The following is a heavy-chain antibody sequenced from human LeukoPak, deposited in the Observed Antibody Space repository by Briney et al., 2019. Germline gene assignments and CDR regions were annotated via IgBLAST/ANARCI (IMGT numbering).Heavy chain of an antibody. J-gene: IGHJ4*02. CDR1: GDSISSYY. V-gene: IGHV4-59*08. CDR2: IYCSGST. Sequence: SETLFLTCTVSGDSISSYYWSWVRQPPGKGLEWIGYIYCSGSTNYNPSRKSRVTISVDTSKNQFSLKLSSVTAADTAVYYCARYSGYDWGQGTLVTVSS. D-gene: IGHD5-12*01. CDR3: ARYSGYD.